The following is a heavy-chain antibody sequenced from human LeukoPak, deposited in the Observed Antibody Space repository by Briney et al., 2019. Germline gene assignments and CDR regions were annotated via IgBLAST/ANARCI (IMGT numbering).Heavy chain of an antibody. CDR1: GFTFSSYG. CDR3: ATSYGELLGPPFDY. V-gene: IGHV3-30*02. CDR2: IRYDGSNK. J-gene: IGHJ4*02. D-gene: IGHD4-17*01. Sequence: PGGSLRLSCAASGFTFSSYGMHWVRQAPGKGLEWVAFIRYDGSNKYYADSVKGRFTISRDNSKNTLYLQMNSLRAEDTAVYHCATSYGELLGPPFDYWGQGTLVTVSS.